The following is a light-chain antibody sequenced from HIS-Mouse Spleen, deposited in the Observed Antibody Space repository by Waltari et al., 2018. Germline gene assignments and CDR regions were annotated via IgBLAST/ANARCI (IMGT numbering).Light chain of an antibody. J-gene: IGLJ1*01. V-gene: IGLV2-14*03. CDR3: SSYTSSSTYV. CDR1: SSDVGGYNY. CDR2: DVR. Sequence: QSALTQPASVSGSPGQSITISCTGTSSDVGGYNYVSWYQQHPGKAPKLLIYDVRNRPSGLSNRFSGSKPGNTASLTISGLQAEDEADYYCSSYTSSSTYVFGTGTKVTVL.